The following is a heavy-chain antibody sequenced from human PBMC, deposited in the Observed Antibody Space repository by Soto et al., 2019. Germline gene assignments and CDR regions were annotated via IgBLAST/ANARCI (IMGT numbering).Heavy chain of an antibody. J-gene: IGHJ5*02. CDR2: IYYSGST. CDR1: GGSISSSSYY. Sequence: QLQLQESGPGLVKPSETLSLTCTVSGGSISSSSYYWGWIRQPPGKGLEWIGSIYYSGSTYYNPSLKSRVTISVDTSKNQFSLKLSSVTAADTAVYYCARHPAANSYWFDPWGQGTLVTVSS. D-gene: IGHD5-18*01. V-gene: IGHV4-39*01. CDR3: ARHPAANSYWFDP.